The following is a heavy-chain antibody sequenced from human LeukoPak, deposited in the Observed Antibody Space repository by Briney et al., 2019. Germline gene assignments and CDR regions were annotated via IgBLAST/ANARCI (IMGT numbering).Heavy chain of an antibody. D-gene: IGHD3-22*01. Sequence: GGSLRLSCAASGFTFSSYSMNWVRQAPGKGLEWVSSISSSSSYIYYADSVKGRFTISRDNAKNSLYLQMNSLRAEDTAVYYCARGPYYYDSSGPSDYWGQGTLVTVSS. CDR1: GFTFSSYS. J-gene: IGHJ4*02. V-gene: IGHV3-21*01. CDR3: ARGPYYYDSSGPSDY. CDR2: ISSSSSYI.